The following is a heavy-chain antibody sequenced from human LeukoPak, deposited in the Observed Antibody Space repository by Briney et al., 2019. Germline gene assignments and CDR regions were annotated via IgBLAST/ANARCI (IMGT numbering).Heavy chain of an antibody. CDR1: GFTFSSYA. Sequence: GGSLRLSCAASGFTFSSYAMHWVRQAPGKGLEWVAVISYDGSNKYYADSVKGRFTISRDNSKNTLYLQMNSLRAEDTAVYYCAKDQVRYYDSSGHDCWGQGTLVTVSS. CDR3: AKDQVRYYDSSGHDC. V-gene: IGHV3-30-3*01. J-gene: IGHJ4*02. CDR2: ISYDGSNK. D-gene: IGHD3-22*01.